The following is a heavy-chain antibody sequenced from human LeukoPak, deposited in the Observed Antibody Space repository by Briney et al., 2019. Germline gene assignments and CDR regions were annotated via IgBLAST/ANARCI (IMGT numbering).Heavy chain of an antibody. J-gene: IGHJ3*02. V-gene: IGHV4-4*07. CDR3: ARVLLVLSTRGAFDI. CDR1: GGSISSYY. D-gene: IGHD3-16*01. CDR2: IYSSGTT. Sequence: SETLSLTCTVSGGSISSYYWSWIRQPAGKGLEWIGRIYSSGTTNYNPSLKSRVTMSVDTSKNQFSLKLSSVTAADTAVYYCARVLLVLSTRGAFDIWGQGTMVTVSS.